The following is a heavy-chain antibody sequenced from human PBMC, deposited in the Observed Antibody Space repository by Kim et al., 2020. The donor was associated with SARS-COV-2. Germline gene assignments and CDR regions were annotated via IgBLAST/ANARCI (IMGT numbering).Heavy chain of an antibody. CDR3: ARGGEHDFWSGCFDY. D-gene: IGHD3-3*01. CDR1: GYTFTGYY. CDR2: INPNSGGT. V-gene: IGHV1-2*06. Sequence: ASVKVSCKASGYTFTGYYMHWVRQAPGQGLEWMGRINPNSGGTNYAQKFQGRVTMTRDTSISTAYMELSRLRSDDTAVYYCARGGEHDFWSGCFDYWGQGTLVTVSS. J-gene: IGHJ4*02.